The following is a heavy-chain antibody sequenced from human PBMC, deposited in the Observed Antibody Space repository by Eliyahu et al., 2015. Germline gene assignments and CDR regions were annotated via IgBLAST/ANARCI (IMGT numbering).Heavy chain of an antibody. CDR2: IKSKANTYTT. D-gene: IGHD2-15*01. J-gene: IGHJ5*02. V-gene: IGHV3-72*01. CDR1: GFTFSDYY. CDR3: ARHLARMGP. Sequence: EVQLVESGGGLVQPGGSLRXSCAASGFTFSDYYMDWVRQAPGKGLEWVGRIKSKANTYTTEYAASVKGRFTISRDDSKDSLYLQMNSLKAEDTAVYYCARHLARMGPWGQGTLVTVSS.